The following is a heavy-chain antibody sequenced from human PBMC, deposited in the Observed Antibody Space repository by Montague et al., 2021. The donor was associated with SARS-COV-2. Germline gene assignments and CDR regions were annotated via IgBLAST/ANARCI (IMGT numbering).Heavy chain of an antibody. D-gene: IGHD6-13*01. CDR3: ARHWGIAAAGN. CDR2: INYSGTT. J-gene: IGHJ4*02. CDR1: GGSITDRTYY. V-gene: IGHV4-39*01. Sequence: SETLSLTCSVSGGSITDRTYYWGCIRQSPGKGQEWIGAINYSGTTYYXPSLKSRVTISLDTAKNQFSLKMTSVTAADTAVYYCARHWGIAAAGNWGQGTLVTVSS.